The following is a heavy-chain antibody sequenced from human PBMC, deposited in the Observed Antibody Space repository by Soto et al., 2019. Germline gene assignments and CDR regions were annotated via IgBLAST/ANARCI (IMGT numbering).Heavy chain of an antibody. D-gene: IGHD3-22*01. Sequence: SETLSLTCAVSGGSISSSNWWSWVRQPPGKGLEWIGEIYHSGSTNYNPSLKSRVTISVDKSKNQFSLKLSSVTAADTAVYYCARRGYYDSSGYPIDPWGQGTLVTVSS. V-gene: IGHV4-4*02. CDR1: GGSISSSNW. CDR2: IYHSGST. CDR3: ARRGYYDSSGYPIDP. J-gene: IGHJ5*02.